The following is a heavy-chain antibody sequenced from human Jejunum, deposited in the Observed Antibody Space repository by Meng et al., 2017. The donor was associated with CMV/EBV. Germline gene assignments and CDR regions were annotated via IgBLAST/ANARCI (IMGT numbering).Heavy chain of an antibody. D-gene: IGHD3-3*01. V-gene: IGHV4-59*01. CDR3: ARGLGDGMDV. Sequence: TCMVSGCSINDNYGSWIRQSPGKGLEWIGHVYANGDTHYSSSLKSRVTTSVDTSRNQFSLKLKSVTAADTAVYYCARGLGDGMDVWGQGTTVTVSS. CDR1: GCSINDNY. CDR2: VYANGDT. J-gene: IGHJ6*02.